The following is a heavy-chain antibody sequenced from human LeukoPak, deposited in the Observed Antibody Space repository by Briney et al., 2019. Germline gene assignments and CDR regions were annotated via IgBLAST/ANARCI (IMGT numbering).Heavy chain of an antibody. D-gene: IGHD7-27*01. CDR2: INSDGSST. CDR1: GFTFSSYW. V-gene: IGHV3-74*01. J-gene: IGHJ4*02. CDR3: ATRTGQLDY. Sequence: GGSLRLSCAASGFTFSSYWMHWVRQAPGKGLVWVSRINSDGSSTSYADSVKGRFTISRDNAKNTLYLQMNSLSAKDTAVYYCATRTGQLDYWGQGTLVTVSS.